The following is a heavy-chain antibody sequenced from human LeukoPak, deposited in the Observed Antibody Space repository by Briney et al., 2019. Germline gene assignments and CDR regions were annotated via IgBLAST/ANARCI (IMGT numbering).Heavy chain of an antibody. CDR2: IYTTGST. Sequence: SETLSLTCTVSSASLSSGTYYWRWVRQPAGKGLEWVGRIYTTGSTNYNPSLKSRVTISVDTSKNQFALKQSYVTAADTAVYYCARLYSRFGINWFDPWGQGTLVTVSS. V-gene: IGHV4-61*02. D-gene: IGHD6-13*01. CDR1: SASLSSGTYY. CDR3: ARLYSRFGINWFDP. J-gene: IGHJ5*02.